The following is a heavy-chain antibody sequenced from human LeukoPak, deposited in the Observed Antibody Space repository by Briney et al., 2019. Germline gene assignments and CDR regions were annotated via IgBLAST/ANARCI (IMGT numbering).Heavy chain of an antibody. Sequence: PGGSLRLSCAASGFTFSSYAMNWVRQAPGKGLEWVSSISDTDDSTYDADSVKGRFSISRDNSKNTLYLQMNSLRAEDTAMYYCAKGPIPCSSTSCPRSAFDIWGQGTMVTVSS. J-gene: IGHJ3*02. D-gene: IGHD2-2*01. CDR1: GFTFSSYA. CDR3: AKGPIPCSSTSCPRSAFDI. V-gene: IGHV3-23*01. CDR2: ISDTDDST.